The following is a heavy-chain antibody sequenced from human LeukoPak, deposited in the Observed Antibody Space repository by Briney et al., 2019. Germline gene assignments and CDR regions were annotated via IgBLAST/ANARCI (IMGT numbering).Heavy chain of an antibody. J-gene: IGHJ4*02. CDR3: ARTLGVVPAAGY. D-gene: IGHD2-2*01. CDR1: GYTFTSYD. CDR2: MNPNSGNT. V-gene: IGHV1-8*01. Sequence: VASVKVSCKASGYTFTSYDINWVRQATGQGLEWMGWMNPNSGNTGYAQKFQGRVTMTRNTSISTAYMELSSLRSEDTAVYYCARTLGVVPAAGYWGQGTLVTVSS.